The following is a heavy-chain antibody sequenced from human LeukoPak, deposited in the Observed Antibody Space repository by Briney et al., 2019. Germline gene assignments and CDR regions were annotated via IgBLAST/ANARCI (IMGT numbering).Heavy chain of an antibody. CDR2: ISYDGSNK. Sequence: GRSLRLSCAASGFTFRNYATYWVRQAPGKGLEWVAVISYDGSNKYYADSVKGRVTISRDNSKNTLYLQMNSLRSDDTAVYYCARACVPYANPPFYYYMDVWGKGTTVTVSS. J-gene: IGHJ6*03. V-gene: IGHV3-30*04. CDR1: GFTFRNYA. CDR3: ARACVPYANPPFYYYMDV. D-gene: IGHD4/OR15-4a*01.